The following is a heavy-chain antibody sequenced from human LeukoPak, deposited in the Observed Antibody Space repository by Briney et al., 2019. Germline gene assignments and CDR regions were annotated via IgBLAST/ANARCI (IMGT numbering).Heavy chain of an antibody. Sequence: GGSLRLSCAASGFTFSSYWMHWVRQAPGKGLVWVSRINSDGSSTSYADSVKGRFTISRDNAKNSLYLQMNSLRAEDTALYYCARAQTYGDSRLLLDYWGQGTLVTVSS. V-gene: IGHV3-74*01. J-gene: IGHJ4*02. D-gene: IGHD4-17*01. CDR1: GFTFSSYW. CDR2: INSDGSST. CDR3: ARAQTYGDSRLLLDY.